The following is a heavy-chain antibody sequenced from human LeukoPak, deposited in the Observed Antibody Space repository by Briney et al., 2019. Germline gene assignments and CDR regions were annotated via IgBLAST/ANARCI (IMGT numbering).Heavy chain of an antibody. CDR1: GYTSTNYN. D-gene: IGHD5-18*01. Sequence: ASVQVSCKASGYTSTNYNLHWVRQASGQGLEWMRIIKRSGGSTSYEQRFQGRVNMTRDTSTSTVYIELSSLRSEDTTVYYCARYIYGYLHYWGQGTLVTVSS. V-gene: IGHV1-46*01. CDR3: ARYIYGYLHY. CDR2: IKRSGGST. J-gene: IGHJ4*02.